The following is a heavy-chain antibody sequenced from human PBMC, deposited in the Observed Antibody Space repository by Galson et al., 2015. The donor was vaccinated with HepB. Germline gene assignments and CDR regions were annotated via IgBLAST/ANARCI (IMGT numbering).Heavy chain of an antibody. D-gene: IGHD1/OR15-1a*01. CDR1: GGSFNDYS. V-gene: IGHV4-34*01. Sequence: ETLSLTCAVYGGSFNDYSWNWIRQSPLKGLEWLGEISPSGNTNYNPSLKSRLTISVDTSKNQFSLELRSAGAADTAVYYCARRTRGKSLYQLARKQYYYYYIDVWGKGTTVTVS. CDR3: ARRTRGKSLYQLARKQYYYYYIDV. J-gene: IGHJ6*03. CDR2: ISPSGNT.